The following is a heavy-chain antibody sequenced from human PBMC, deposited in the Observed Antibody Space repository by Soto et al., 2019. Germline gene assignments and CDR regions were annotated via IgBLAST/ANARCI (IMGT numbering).Heavy chain of an antibody. J-gene: IGHJ2*01. CDR2: ITPMFGTA. D-gene: IGHD6-19*01. Sequence: QVQLVQSGAEVKKPGSSVKVSCKASGGTFSRYALSWVRQAPGQGLEWRGGITPMFGTANYAQKFQGRVTITADESTSTVHMELRRLRSEDTAVYYCAQTLGSAVAGPGRFDLWGRGTLVIVSS. CDR1: GGTFSRYA. CDR3: AQTLGSAVAGPGRFDL. V-gene: IGHV1-69*12.